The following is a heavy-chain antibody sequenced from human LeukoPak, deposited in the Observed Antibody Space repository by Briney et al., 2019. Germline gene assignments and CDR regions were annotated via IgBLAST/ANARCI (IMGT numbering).Heavy chain of an antibody. V-gene: IGHV3-33*01. D-gene: IGHD3-16*01. CDR2: IWYDGSNE. CDR3: AREPHVSR. Sequence: GGSLRLSCVASGFTFSSYDLHWVRQAPGKGLEWVAVIWYDGSNEYYADSVKGRFTITRDNSKNTLYLQMNCLRADDTAVYYCAREPHVSRWGQGALVTVSS. CDR1: GFTFSSYD. J-gene: IGHJ4*02.